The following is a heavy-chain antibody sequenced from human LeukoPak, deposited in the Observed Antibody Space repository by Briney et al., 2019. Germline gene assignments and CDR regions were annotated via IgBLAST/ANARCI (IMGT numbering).Heavy chain of an antibody. D-gene: IGHD1-20*01. CDR2: IIPMLGTA. CDR1: GGTFSGYA. J-gene: IGHJ4*02. Sequence: GASVKVSCKASGGTFSGYAISWVRQAPGQGLEWMGGIIPMLGTANYAQKFQGRVTITTDESTSSAYMEMNSLRSEDTAVYYCARPKDSWNHVFDHWGQGTLVTVSS. CDR3: ARPKDSWNHVFDH. V-gene: IGHV1-69*05.